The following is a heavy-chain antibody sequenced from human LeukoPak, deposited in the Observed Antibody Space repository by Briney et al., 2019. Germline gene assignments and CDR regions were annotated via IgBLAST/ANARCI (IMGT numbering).Heavy chain of an antibody. CDR2: TNTNSGDT. D-gene: IGHD5-12*01. CDR1: GYTFTDYY. Sequence: GASVKVSCKASGYTFTDYYMHWVRQAPGQGLGWMGCTNTNSGDTKYAQKFQGRVTMTRDTSISTAYMELSRLISDDTAVFYCARGGYHSGGYWGQGTLVTISS. V-gene: IGHV1-2*02. CDR3: ARGGYHSGGY. J-gene: IGHJ4*02.